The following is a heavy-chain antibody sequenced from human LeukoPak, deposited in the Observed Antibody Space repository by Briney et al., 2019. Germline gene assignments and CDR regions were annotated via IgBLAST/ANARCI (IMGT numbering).Heavy chain of an antibody. V-gene: IGHV4-34*01. J-gene: IGHJ6*03. Sequence: PSETLSLTCAVYGGSFSGYYWSWIRQPPGKGLEWIGSIYHSGSTYYNPSLKSRVTISVDTSKNQFSLKLSSVTAADTAVYYCASIGYCSGGSCYSPDYYYYMDVWGKGTTVTVSS. CDR3: ASIGYCSGGSCYSPDYYYYMDV. CDR2: IYHSGST. CDR1: GGSFSGYY. D-gene: IGHD2-15*01.